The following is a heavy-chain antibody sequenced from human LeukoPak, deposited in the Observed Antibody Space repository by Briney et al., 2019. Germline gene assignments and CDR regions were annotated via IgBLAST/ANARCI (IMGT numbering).Heavy chain of an antibody. CDR2: INPNSGGT. V-gene: IGHV1-2*02. CDR3: ARELRGLERRPGGAFDI. J-gene: IGHJ3*02. Sequence: VASVKVSCKASGYTFTGYYMHWVRQAPGQGLEWMGWINPNSGGTNYAQKFQGRVTMTRDTSISTAYTELSRLRSDDTAVYYCARELRGLERRPGGAFDIWGQGTMVTVSS. CDR1: GYTFTGYY. D-gene: IGHD1-1*01.